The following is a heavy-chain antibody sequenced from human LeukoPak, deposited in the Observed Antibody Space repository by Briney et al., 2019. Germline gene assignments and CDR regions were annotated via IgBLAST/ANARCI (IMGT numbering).Heavy chain of an antibody. CDR2: INHSGSI. Sequence: SETLSLTCAVYGGSFSDFHWSWIRQPPRKRLEWIGEINHSGSINYNPSLKSRVTLSVDTSKNQFSLRLTSTTAADAALYYCARGRVVGDYVLDSWGQGTLVTVTS. CDR3: ARGRVVGDYVLDS. J-gene: IGHJ4*02. D-gene: IGHD3-16*01. V-gene: IGHV4-34*01. CDR1: GGSFSDFH.